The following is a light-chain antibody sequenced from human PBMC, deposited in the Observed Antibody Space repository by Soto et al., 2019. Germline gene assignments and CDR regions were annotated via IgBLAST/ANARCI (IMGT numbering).Light chain of an antibody. V-gene: IGKV1-39*01. CDR3: QQSYSMPRRT. CDR2: AAT. Sequence: DIQLTQSPSSLSASVGDRVTITCRASQSISNYLNWYQHKPGKAPNLLIYAATSLQSGVTSRFSGSGSGTEFTLSISSLQPEDIATYYCQQSYSMPRRTFGQGTKVEIK. J-gene: IGKJ1*01. CDR1: QSISNY.